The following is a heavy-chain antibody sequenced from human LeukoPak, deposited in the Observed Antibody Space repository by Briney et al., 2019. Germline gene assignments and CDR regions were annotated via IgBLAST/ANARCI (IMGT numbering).Heavy chain of an antibody. CDR1: GGTFSSYA. V-gene: IGHV1-69*13. D-gene: IGHD6-13*01. J-gene: IGHJ4*02. Sequence: ALVKVSCKASGGTFSSYAISWVRQAPGQGLEWMGGIIPIFGTANYAQKFQGRVTITADESTSTAYMELSSLRSEDTAVYYCASSIAAAGTVGSFDYWGQGTLVTVSS. CDR2: IIPIFGTA. CDR3: ASSIAAAGTVGSFDY.